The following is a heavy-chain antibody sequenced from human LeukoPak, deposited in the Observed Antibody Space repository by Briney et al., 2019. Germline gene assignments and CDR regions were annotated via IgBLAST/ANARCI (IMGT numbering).Heavy chain of an antibody. V-gene: IGHV3-23*01. Sequence: TRGCLRVSRAASGFTSTSYATSSVRETPERGGGRVSSLRGNGDTFYADSVKGQFPISRDESRNTVYLQLNILRVGDTAVYYCAKARWVSNADAVLWGRGTVVTVSS. CDR1: GFTSTSYA. J-gene: IGHJ4*02. CDR2: LRGNGDT. CDR3: AKARWVSNADAVL. D-gene: IGHD5-24*01.